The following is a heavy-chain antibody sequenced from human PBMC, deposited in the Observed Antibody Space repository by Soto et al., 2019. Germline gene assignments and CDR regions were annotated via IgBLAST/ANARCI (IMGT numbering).Heavy chain of an antibody. CDR3: ARERPDGSRLDP. J-gene: IGHJ5*02. V-gene: IGHV4-30-4*01. CDR2: IYYSGST. Sequence: QVQLQESGPGLVKPSQTLSLTCTVSGGSISRGDYYCSWIRQPPGKGLEWIGYIYYSGSTYYNPSLKSRVTIPVDTSTNQFSLKLSSVTAADTAVYYCARERPDGSRLDPWGQGTLVTVSS. D-gene: IGHD6-13*01. CDR1: GGSISRGDYY.